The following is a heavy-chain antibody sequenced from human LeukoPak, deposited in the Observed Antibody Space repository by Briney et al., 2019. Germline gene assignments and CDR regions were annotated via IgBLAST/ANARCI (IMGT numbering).Heavy chain of an antibody. V-gene: IGHV4-4*07. CDR3: ARDQADGRRVQYYYYYMDV. J-gene: IGHJ6*03. CDR2: IYTSGST. Sequence: SETLSLTCTVSGGSISSYYWSWIRQPAGKGLEWIGRIYTSGSTNYNPSLKSRVTMSVDTSKNQFSLKLSSVTAADTAVYYCARDQADGRRVQYYYYYMDVWGKGTTVTVSS. CDR1: GGSISSYY. D-gene: IGHD5-24*01.